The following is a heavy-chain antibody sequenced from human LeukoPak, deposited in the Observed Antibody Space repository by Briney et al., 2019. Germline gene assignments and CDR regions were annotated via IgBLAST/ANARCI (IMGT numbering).Heavy chain of an antibody. D-gene: IGHD3-16*01. CDR1: GYSFTSYW. CDR3: AIRLVAKGFDY. Sequence: GESLKISWKGSGYSFTSYWIGWERQMPGKGLEWMGIIYPGDSDTRYSPSFQGQVTISADKSISTAYLQWSSLKASDTAMYYCAIRLVAKGFDYWGQGTLVTVSS. CDR2: IYPGDSDT. J-gene: IGHJ4*02. V-gene: IGHV5-51*01.